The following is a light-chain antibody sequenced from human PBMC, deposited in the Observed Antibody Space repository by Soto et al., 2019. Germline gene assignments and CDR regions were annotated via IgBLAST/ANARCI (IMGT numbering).Light chain of an antibody. CDR1: TSDVGGYNY. CDR2: EVI. CDR3: TSYVPSDNYV. Sequence: QSVLTQPPSASGSPGQSVTISCTGTTSDVGGYNYVSWYQQHPGKAPKLMIYEVIKRPSGVPDRFSGSKSGNTASLTVSGLQAEDEADYCCTSYVPSDNYVFGTGTKVTVL. V-gene: IGLV2-8*01. J-gene: IGLJ1*01.